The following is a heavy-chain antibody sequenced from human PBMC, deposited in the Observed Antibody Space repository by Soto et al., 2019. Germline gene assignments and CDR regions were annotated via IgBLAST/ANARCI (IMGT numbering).Heavy chain of an antibody. V-gene: IGHV3-33*01. CDR3: ARDPGETDAFDI. Sequence: AGGSLRLSCAASGFTFSSYGMHWVRQAPGKGLEWVAVIWYDGSNKYYADSVKGRFTISRDNSKNTLYLQMNSLRAEDTAVYYCARDPGETDAFDIWGQGTMVTVSS. D-gene: IGHD2-21*01. CDR1: GFTFSSYG. J-gene: IGHJ3*02. CDR2: IWYDGSNK.